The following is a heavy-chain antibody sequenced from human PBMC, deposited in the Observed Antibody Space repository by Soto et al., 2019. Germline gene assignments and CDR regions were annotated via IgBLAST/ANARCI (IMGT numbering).Heavy chain of an antibody. V-gene: IGHV3-20*04. J-gene: IGHJ4*02. CDR1: GFTFDDYG. CDR3: ARDTSGVTTRHFDY. Sequence: EVQLVESGGGVVRPGGSLRLSCAASGFTFDDYGMSWVRQAPGKGLEWVSGINWNGGSTGYADSVKGRFTISRDKAKNPLSLQMRSLRAEDTALYYCARDTSGVTTRHFDYWGQGTLVTVSS. D-gene: IGHD4-17*01. CDR2: INWNGGST.